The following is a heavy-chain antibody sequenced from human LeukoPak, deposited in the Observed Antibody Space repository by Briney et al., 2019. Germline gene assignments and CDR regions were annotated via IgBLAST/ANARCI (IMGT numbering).Heavy chain of an antibody. CDR3: ARVPPITIFGVVDNWFDP. CDR1: GGSFSGYY. D-gene: IGHD3-3*01. CDR2: INHSGST. Sequence: SETLSLTCAVYGGSFSGYYWSWIRQPPGKGLEWIGEINHSGSTNYNPSLKSRVTISVDTSKNQFSLKLSSVTAADTAVYYCARVPPITIFGVVDNWFDPWGQGTLVTVSS. V-gene: IGHV4-34*01. J-gene: IGHJ5*02.